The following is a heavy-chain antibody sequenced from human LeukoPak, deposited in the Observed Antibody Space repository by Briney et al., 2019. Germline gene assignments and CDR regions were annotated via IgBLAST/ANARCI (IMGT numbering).Heavy chain of an antibody. J-gene: IGHJ4*02. Sequence: GGSLRLSCAASGFTFSSYGMHWVRQAPGKGLEWVAFIRYDGSNKYYADSVKGRFTISRDNPKNTLYLQMNSLRAEDTAVYYCARGEYQLLYVFDYWGQGTLVTVSS. CDR2: IRYDGSNK. CDR3: ARGEYQLLYVFDY. V-gene: IGHV3-30*02. CDR1: GFTFSSYG. D-gene: IGHD2-2*02.